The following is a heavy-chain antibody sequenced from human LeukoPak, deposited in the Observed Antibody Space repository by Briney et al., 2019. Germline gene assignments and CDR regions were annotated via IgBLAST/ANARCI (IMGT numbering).Heavy chain of an antibody. CDR3: ASQSYARFDP. D-gene: IGHD3-16*01. J-gene: IGHJ5*02. V-gene: IGHV3-7*01. Sequence: GGSLRLSCAASGFTLSSYEMNWVRQAPGKGLEWVGNIQPDGSEQYPVDSLKGRFTISRDNARNSLFLQMNSLRVEDTAVYYCASQSYARFDPWGQGTLVTVSS. CDR2: IQPDGSEQ. CDR1: GFTLSSYE.